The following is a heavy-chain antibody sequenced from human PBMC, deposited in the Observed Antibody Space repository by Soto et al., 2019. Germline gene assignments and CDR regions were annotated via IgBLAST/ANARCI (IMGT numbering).Heavy chain of an antibody. CDR3: AQGPEYDILTGCDY. CDR1: GFTFSLSA. CDR2: LSGGGSTT. Sequence: EVQLLESGGGFVQPGESLRLSCAASGFTFSLSAMSWVRRAPGRGLDWVSSLSGGGSTTDYADSVKGRFTISRDNSKNTVHLQMNSLRAEDTAVYYCAQGPEYDILTGCDYWGQGALVTVSS. J-gene: IGHJ4*02. D-gene: IGHD3-9*01. V-gene: IGHV3-23*01.